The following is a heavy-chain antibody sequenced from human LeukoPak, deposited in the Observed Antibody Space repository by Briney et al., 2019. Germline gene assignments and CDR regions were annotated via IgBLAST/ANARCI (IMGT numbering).Heavy chain of an antibody. CDR1: GGSFSGYY. Sequence: SETLSLTCSVSGGSFSGYYWTWIRQPPGKGLEWIGEINHSGSTNYNPSLKSRVTISVDTSKNQFSLKLSSVTAADTAVYYYARASGDYGGINNWFDPWGQGTLVTVAS. D-gene: IGHD4-23*01. CDR3: ARASGDYGGINNWFDP. J-gene: IGHJ5*01. V-gene: IGHV4-34*01. CDR2: INHSGST.